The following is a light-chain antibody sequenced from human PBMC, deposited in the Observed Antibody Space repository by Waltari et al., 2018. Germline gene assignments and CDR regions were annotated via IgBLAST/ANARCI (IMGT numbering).Light chain of an antibody. CDR1: QSVSSN. J-gene: IGKJ4*01. V-gene: IGKV3-15*01. CDR2: GAS. CDR3: LQYNDWPPLT. Sequence: EIVMTQSPATLSVSPGERATLSCRASQSVSSNLAWYQQKPGQAPRLLINGASTRATGVPDRFSGSGSRTEFTLTISSLQSEDFAVYYCLQYNDWPPLTFGGGTKVEIK.